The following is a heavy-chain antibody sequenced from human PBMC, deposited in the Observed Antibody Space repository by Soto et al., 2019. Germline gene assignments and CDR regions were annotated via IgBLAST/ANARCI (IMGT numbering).Heavy chain of an antibody. V-gene: IGHV3-30-3*01. CDR3: ARDITRFGEGLYS. Sequence: QVRLVESGGGVVQPGRSLRLSCAVSGFTFSDFAMHWVRQAPGKGLEWVTLISYDGSNKYYVDSVKGRFTISRDNSKNTLYRQMNSLRTEDTAVYYCARDITRFGEGLYSWGQGTQVTVSS. J-gene: IGHJ4*02. D-gene: IGHD3-10*01. CDR1: GFTFSDFA. CDR2: ISYDGSNK.